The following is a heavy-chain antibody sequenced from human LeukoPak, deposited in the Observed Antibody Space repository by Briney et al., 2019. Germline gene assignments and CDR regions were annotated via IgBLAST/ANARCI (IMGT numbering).Heavy chain of an antibody. V-gene: IGHV1-2*02. D-gene: IGHD4-23*01. CDR3: ARDSSGGNWSLAC. CDR1: RFTFTGYF. J-gene: IGHJ4*02. Sequence: GTTVEDSCKASRFTFTGYFFHWVRQSPGQGLEWLEWVNPNTGGTNYAQMFQGRVPMTRDTSISTAYMELSRLTSDDTAVYYCARDSSGGNWSLACWGQGSLVTVSS. CDR2: VNPNTGGT.